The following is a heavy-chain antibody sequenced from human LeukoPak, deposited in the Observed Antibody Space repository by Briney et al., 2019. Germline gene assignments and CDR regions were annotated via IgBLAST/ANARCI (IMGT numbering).Heavy chain of an antibody. D-gene: IGHD3-3*01. CDR1: GGSISSYY. V-gene: IGHV4-4*07. Sequence: SETLSLTCTVSGGSISSYYWSWIRQPPGKGLEWIGRIYTSGSTNYNPSLKSRVTMSVDTSKNQFSLKLSSVTAADTAVYYCARERGHPSLRFLPVYYFDYWGQGTLVTVSS. CDR2: IYTSGST. J-gene: IGHJ4*02. CDR3: ARERGHPSLRFLPVYYFDY.